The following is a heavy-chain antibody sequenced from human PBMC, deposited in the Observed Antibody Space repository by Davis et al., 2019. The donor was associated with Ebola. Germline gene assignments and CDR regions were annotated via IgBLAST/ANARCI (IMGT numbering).Heavy chain of an antibody. V-gene: IGHV1-18*01. CDR2: ISTYDGNA. CDR1: GYTFSDYG. J-gene: IGHJ4*02. CDR3: ARAARGDRDY. D-gene: IGHD3-16*01. Sequence: ASVTVSCKASGYTFSDYGISWVRQAPGQGLEWMGWISTYDGNANYAQKLQGRVTMTTNTSTSTAYMEVRSLRSDDTGIYYCARAARGDRDYWGQGTLVTVSS.